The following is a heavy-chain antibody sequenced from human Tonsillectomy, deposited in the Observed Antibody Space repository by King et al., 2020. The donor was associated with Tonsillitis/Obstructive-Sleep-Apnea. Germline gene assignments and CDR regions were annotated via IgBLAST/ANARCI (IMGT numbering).Heavy chain of an antibody. J-gene: IGHJ5*02. Sequence: QLVQSGAEVKKPGSSVTVSCKASGGTFSSYAISWVRQAPGQGLEWMGGVIPVLGIANYAQKFQGRVTIIADKSTSSAYMELSSLRSEDTAVYYCARGQYCSGSSCYFDPWGQGTLVTVSS. D-gene: IGHD2-2*01. V-gene: IGHV1-69*10. CDR1: GGTFSSYA. CDR2: VIPVLGIA. CDR3: ARGQYCSGSSCYFDP.